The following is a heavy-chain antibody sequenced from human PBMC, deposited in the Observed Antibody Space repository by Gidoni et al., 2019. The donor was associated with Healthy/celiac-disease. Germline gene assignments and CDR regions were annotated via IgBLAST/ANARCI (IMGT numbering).Heavy chain of an antibody. CDR2: ISGSGGST. CDR3: AKGAIAAVPFDY. CDR1: GFPFSSYA. D-gene: IGHD6-13*01. J-gene: IGHJ4*02. Sequence: EVQLLESGGGLVQPGGALRLSCAAFGFPFSSYAMSWVRQAPGKGLEWVSAISGSGGSTYYADSVKGRFTISRDNSKNTLYLQMNSLRAEDTAVYYCAKGAIAAVPFDYWGQGTLVTVSS. V-gene: IGHV3-23*01.